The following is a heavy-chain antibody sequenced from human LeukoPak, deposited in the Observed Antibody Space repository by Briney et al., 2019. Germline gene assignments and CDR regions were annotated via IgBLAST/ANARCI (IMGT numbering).Heavy chain of an antibody. J-gene: IGHJ5*02. CDR2: ISSSGSTI. V-gene: IGHV3-48*03. Sequence: GGSLRLSCAASGFTVSSNYMNWVRQAPGKGLEWVSYISSSGSTIYYADSVKGRFTISRDNAKNSLYLQMNSLRAEDTAVYYCARVVITMVRGVIPGWFDPWGQGTLVTVSS. D-gene: IGHD3-10*01. CDR1: GFTVSSNY. CDR3: ARVVITMVRGVIPGWFDP.